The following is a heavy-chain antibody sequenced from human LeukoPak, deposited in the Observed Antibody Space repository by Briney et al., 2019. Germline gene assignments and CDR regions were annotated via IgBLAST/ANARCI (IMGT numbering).Heavy chain of an antibody. J-gene: IGHJ4*02. V-gene: IGHV3-30*18. D-gene: IGHD5-24*01. Sequence: GGSLRLYCAASGFTFSSYGMHWVRQAPGKGLEWVAVISYDGSNKYYADSVKGRFTISRDNSKNTLYLQMNSLRAEDTAVYYCAKVGRDAYFDYWGQGTLVTVSS. CDR1: GFTFSSYG. CDR3: AKVGRDAYFDY. CDR2: ISYDGSNK.